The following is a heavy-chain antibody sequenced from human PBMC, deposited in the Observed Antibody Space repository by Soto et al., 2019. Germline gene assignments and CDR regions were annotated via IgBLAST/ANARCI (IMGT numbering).Heavy chain of an antibody. CDR1: GFTFSSYA. Sequence: QVQLVESGGGVVQPGRSLRLSCAASGFTFSSYAMSWVRQAPGKGLEWVAATSYDGSNKYYADSVKGRFTVSRDNSKSTLDRQMNSLRAEDTALYYCAGVYYGGDSVGTSWGQGTLVTVSS. CDR2: TSYDGSNK. CDR3: AGVYYGGDSVGTS. D-gene: IGHD3-3*01. J-gene: IGHJ5*02. V-gene: IGHV3-30-3*01.